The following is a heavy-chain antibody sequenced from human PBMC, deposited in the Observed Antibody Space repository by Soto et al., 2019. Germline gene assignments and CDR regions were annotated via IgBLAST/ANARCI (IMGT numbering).Heavy chain of an antibody. CDR1: GGTFSSYA. D-gene: IGHD4-17*01. Sequence: QVQLVQSGAEVKKPGSSVKVSCKASGGTFSSYAISWVRQAPGQGLEWMGGIIPIFGTANYAQKFQGRVTITADESTSTAYLELSSLRSEDTAVYYWARVPSYGGWFDPWGQGTLVTVSS. J-gene: IGHJ5*02. CDR3: ARVPSYGGWFDP. CDR2: IIPIFGTA. V-gene: IGHV1-69*12.